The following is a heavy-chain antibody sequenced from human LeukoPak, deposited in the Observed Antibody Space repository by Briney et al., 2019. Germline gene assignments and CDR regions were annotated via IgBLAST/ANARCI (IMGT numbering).Heavy chain of an antibody. J-gene: IGHJ4*02. CDR1: EGTFSSYA. CDR3: ASQAVAGYPWDY. D-gene: IGHD6-19*01. V-gene: IGHV1-69*05. CDR2: IIPIFGTA. Sequence: SVKVSCKASEGTFSSYAISWVRQAPGRGLEWMGRIIPIFGTANYAQKFQGRVTITTDESTRTAYMELSSLRSEDTAVYYCASQAVAGYPWDYWGQGTLVTVSS.